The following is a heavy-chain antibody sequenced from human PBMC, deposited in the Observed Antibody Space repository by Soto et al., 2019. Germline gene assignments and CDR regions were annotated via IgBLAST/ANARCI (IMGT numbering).Heavy chain of an antibody. CDR1: GGSISGYY. D-gene: IGHD3-16*01. CDR2: KHTSGTT. Sequence: QVQLQESGPGLVKPSETLSLTCTVSGGSISGYYWTWIRQPAGKGLEWIGRKHTSGTTNYNPSLKSPVTISIDTSTNQFSLNLSSVTAADPAVYYCARGGEFYVLDVWGQGTTVAVSS. CDR3: ARGGEFYVLDV. J-gene: IGHJ6*02. V-gene: IGHV4-4*07.